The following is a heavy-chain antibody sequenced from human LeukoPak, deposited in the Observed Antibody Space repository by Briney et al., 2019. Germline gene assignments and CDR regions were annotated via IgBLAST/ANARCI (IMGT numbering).Heavy chain of an antibody. Sequence: ASVKVSCKASGYTFTSYDINWVRQATGQGLEWMGWMNPNSGNTGYAQKFQGRVTMTRNTSISTAYMGLSSLRSEDTAVYYCARLYYDILTGFYYYYYMDVWGKGTTVTVSS. J-gene: IGHJ6*03. D-gene: IGHD3-9*01. V-gene: IGHV1-8*01. CDR1: GYTFTSYD. CDR3: ARLYYDILTGFYYYYYMDV. CDR2: MNPNSGNT.